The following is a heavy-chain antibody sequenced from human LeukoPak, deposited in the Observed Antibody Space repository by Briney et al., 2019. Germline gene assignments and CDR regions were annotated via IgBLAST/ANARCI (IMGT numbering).Heavy chain of an antibody. CDR3: ARARTPGIAADPFDY. CDR2: INPNSGGT. Sequence: ASVKVSCKASGYTFTGYYMHWVRQAPGHGLEWMGWINPNSGGTNYAQKFQGRVTMPRDTSISTAYMELSRLRSDDTAVYYCARARTPGIAADPFDYWGQGTLVTVSS. V-gene: IGHV1-2*02. D-gene: IGHD6-13*01. J-gene: IGHJ4*02. CDR1: GYTFTGYY.